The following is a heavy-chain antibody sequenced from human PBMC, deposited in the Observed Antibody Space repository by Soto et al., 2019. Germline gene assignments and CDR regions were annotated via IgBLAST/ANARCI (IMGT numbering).Heavy chain of an antibody. D-gene: IGHD6-13*01. V-gene: IGHV3-21*01. CDR1: GFTFSSYS. Sequence: GGSLRLCCAASGFTFSSYSMNWVRQAPGKGLEWVSSISSSSSYIYYADSVKGRFTISRDNAKNSLYLQMNSLRAEDTAVYYCARSFGIAAAGVDYWGQGTLVTVSS. J-gene: IGHJ4*02. CDR2: ISSSSSYI. CDR3: ARSFGIAAAGVDY.